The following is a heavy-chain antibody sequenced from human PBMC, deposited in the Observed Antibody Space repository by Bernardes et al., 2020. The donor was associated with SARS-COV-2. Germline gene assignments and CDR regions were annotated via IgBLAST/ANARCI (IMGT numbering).Heavy chain of an antibody. V-gene: IGHV4-59*01. CDR1: GFTISSYF. D-gene: IGHD3-9*01. CDR2: IYNSGST. Sequence: SETLSLTCTVSGFTISSYFLSWIRQPPGKGLEWIAYIYNSGSTNYNPSLKSRVTISVNTSKNQFSLKLSSVTAADTAVYYCARAPGEVLRYFDWLYHFDSWGQGILVTVSS. CDR3: ARAPGEVLRYFDWLYHFDS. J-gene: IGHJ4*02.